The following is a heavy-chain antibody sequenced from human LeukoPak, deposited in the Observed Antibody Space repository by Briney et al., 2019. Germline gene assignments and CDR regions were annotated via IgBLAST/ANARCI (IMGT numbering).Heavy chain of an antibody. J-gene: IGHJ4*02. Sequence: PSETLSLTCAVYGGSFSGYYWSWIRQPPGKGLEWIGEINHSGSTNYNPSLKSRVTISVDTSKNQFSLKLSSVTAADTAVYYCARESRKRYGGNSYYFDYWGQGTLVTVSS. V-gene: IGHV4-34*01. CDR2: INHSGST. CDR1: GGSFSGYY. D-gene: IGHD4-23*01. CDR3: ARESRKRYGGNSYYFDY.